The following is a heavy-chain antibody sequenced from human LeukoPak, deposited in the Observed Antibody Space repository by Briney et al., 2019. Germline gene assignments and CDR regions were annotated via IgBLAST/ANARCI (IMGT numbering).Heavy chain of an antibody. CDR1: GGSISSYY. CDR2: IYYSGST. D-gene: IGHD3-3*01. V-gene: IGHV4-59*08. CDR3: ARGRPSYDFWSGYYTVRSPVFDY. J-gene: IGHJ4*02. Sequence: PSETLSLACTVSGGSISSYYWSWIRQPPGKGLEWIGYIYYSGSTNYNPSLKSRVTISVDTSKNQFSLKLSSVTAADTAVYYCARGRPSYDFWSGYYTVRSPVFDYWGQGTLVTVSS.